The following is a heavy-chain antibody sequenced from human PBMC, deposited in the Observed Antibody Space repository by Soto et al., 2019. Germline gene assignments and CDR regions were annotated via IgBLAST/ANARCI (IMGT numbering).Heavy chain of an antibody. D-gene: IGHD1-1*01. CDR3: AKETIQVGGPNYFDY. CDR1: GFTFGRYG. CDR2: ISWDGLAQ. V-gene: IGHV3-30*18. J-gene: IGHJ4*02. Sequence: VQLVESGGGVVQPGRSLRLLCEASGFTFGRYGMHWVRQAPGMGLEWVALISWDGLAQYYGDSVRGRFTISRDNSQSTLYLQMNSLRTEDTAIYYCAKETIQVGGPNYFDYWGQGVLVTVSS.